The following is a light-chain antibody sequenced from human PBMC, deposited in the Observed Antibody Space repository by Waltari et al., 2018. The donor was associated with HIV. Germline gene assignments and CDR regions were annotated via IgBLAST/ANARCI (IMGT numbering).Light chain of an antibody. CDR2: GAS. CDR1: ESLNSH. J-gene: IGKJ2*01. CDR3: QQYNNWPPYT. Sequence: VMTQSPATISKSRGEAATLYCRASESLNSHLAWYQHKPGQAPRLLIYGASTRAAGVPARFSGSGSGTEFSLTISSLQSEDFAIYYCQQYNNWPPYTFGQGTRLEIK. V-gene: IGKV3-15*01.